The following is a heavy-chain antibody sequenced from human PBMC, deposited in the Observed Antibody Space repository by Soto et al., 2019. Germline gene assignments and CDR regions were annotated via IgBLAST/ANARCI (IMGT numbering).Heavy chain of an antibody. J-gene: IGHJ3*02. V-gene: IGHV3-74*01. CDR1: GFTFSSYW. D-gene: IGHD3-16*02. Sequence: GGSLRLSCAASGFTFSSYWMHWVRQAPGKGLVWVSRINSDGSSTSYADSVKGRFTISRDNAKNTLYLQMNSLRAEDTAVYYCARDPLTRYIWGSYRYDALDIWGQGTMVTVSS. CDR2: INSDGSST. CDR3: ARDPLTRYIWGSYRYDALDI.